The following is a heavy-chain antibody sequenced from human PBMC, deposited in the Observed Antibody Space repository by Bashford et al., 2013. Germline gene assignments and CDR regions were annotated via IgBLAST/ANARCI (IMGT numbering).Heavy chain of an antibody. V-gene: IGHV4-39*02. CDR2: VLYSGNS. CDR1: GGSISTSGYY. J-gene: IGHJ5*01. CDR3: ANYDSWSAYYIDS. Sequence: SSETLSLTCTVSGGSISTSGYYWGWIRQSPGKGLEWIGSVLYSGNSHYNPSLKSRVTISIDTSKNRVSLKLTSVTAADTAVYYCANYDSWSAYYIDSWGQGALVTVSS. D-gene: IGHD3-3*01.